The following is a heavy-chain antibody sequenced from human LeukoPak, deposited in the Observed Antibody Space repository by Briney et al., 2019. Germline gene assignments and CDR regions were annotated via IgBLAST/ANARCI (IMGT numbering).Heavy chain of an antibody. Sequence: PSETLSLTCTVSGGSISSSSYYWGWIRQPPGKGLEWIGSIYYSGSTYYNPSLKSRVTISVDTSKNQFSLKLSSVTAADTAVYYSYGSGSYDYYYYMDVWGKGTTVTVSS. V-gene: IGHV4-39*01. J-gene: IGHJ6*03. CDR3: YGSGSYDYYYYMDV. D-gene: IGHD3-10*01. CDR2: IYYSGST. CDR1: GGSISSSSYY.